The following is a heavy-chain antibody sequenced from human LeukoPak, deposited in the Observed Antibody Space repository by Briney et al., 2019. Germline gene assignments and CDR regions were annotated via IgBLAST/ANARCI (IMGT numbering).Heavy chain of an antibody. D-gene: IGHD6-13*01. CDR1: GGSFSGYY. J-gene: IGHJ3*01. Sequence: SETLSLTCAVYGGSFSGYYWSWIRQPPGKGLEWIGEINHSGSTNYNPSLKSRVTISVDTSKNQFSLKLSSVTAADTAVYYFARGRGGSWSVGAFDFGGKGTMVTVSS. V-gene: IGHV4-34*01. CDR3: ARGRGGSWSVGAFDF. CDR2: INHSGST.